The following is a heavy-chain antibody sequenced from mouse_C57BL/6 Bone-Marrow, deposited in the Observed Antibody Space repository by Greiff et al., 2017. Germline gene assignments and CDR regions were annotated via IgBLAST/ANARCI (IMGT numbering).Heavy chain of an antibody. J-gene: IGHJ4*01. CDR2: SRNKANDYTT. V-gene: IGHV7-1*01. CDR1: GFTFSDFY. D-gene: IGHD2-5*01. Sequence: EVKLMESGGGLVQSGRSLRLSCATSGFTFSDFYMEWVRQAPGKGLEWIAASRNKANDYTTEYSASVKGRFIVSRDTSQSILYLQMNALRAEDTAIYYCARDDSNYEDYYAMDYWGQGTSVTVSS. CDR3: ARDDSNYEDYYAMDY.